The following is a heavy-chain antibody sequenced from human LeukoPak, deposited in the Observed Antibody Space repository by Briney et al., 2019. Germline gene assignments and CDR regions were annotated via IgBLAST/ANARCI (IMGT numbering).Heavy chain of an antibody. V-gene: IGHV1-69*06. CDR2: IIPTFGTA. D-gene: IGHD6-13*01. CDR3: ARSSIIAAAGPYYFDY. Sequence: EASVKVSCKASGGTFSSYAISWVRQAPGQGLEWMGGIIPTFGTANYAQKFQGRVTITADKSTTTAYMELSSLRSEDTAVYYCARSSIIAAAGPYYFDYWGQGTLVTVSS. J-gene: IGHJ4*02. CDR1: GGTFSSYA.